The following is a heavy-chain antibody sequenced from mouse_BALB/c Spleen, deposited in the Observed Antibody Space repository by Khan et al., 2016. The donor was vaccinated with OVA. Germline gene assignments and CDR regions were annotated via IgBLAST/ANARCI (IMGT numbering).Heavy chain of an antibody. Sequence: QVQLQQSGAELVRPGTSVKMSCKTAGYTFTNYWIGWVKQRPGHGLEWTGDIYPGSGNTHYNENFKGKASLTADTSSSTAYMHLSSRTSEDSAIYYCARPYYYGSSYDTMDAWGQGTSVTVSS. CDR1: GYTFTNYW. CDR2: IYPGSGNT. V-gene: IGHV1-63*02. CDR3: ARPYYYGSSYDTMDA. D-gene: IGHD1-1*01. J-gene: IGHJ4*01.